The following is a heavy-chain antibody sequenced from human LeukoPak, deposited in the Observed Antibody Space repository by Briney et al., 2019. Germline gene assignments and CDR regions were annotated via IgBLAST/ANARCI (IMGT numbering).Heavy chain of an antibody. Sequence: GGSLRLSCAASGFTFSSYVMHWVRQAPGKGLEWVAIISYDGSNEYYADSVKGRFTISRDNSKNTLYLQMNSLRAEDTAVYYCATDHSMANTAWWFDPWGQGTLVTVSS. V-gene: IGHV3-30*04. CDR2: ISYDGSNE. CDR1: GFTFSSYV. D-gene: IGHD5-24*01. J-gene: IGHJ5*02. CDR3: ATDHSMANTAWWFDP.